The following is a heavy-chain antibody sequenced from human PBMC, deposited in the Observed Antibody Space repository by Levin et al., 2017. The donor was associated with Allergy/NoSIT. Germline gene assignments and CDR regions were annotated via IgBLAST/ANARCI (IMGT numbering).Heavy chain of an antibody. CDR1: GGTFSSYA. V-gene: IGHV1-69*01. J-gene: IGHJ6*02. Sequence: KISCKASGGTFSSYAISWVRQAPGQGLEWMGGIIPIFGTANYAQKFQGRVTITADESTSTAYMELSSLRSEDTAVYYCARELFGDGGDYGMDVWGQGTTVTVSS. CDR3: ARELFGDGGDYGMDV. D-gene: IGHD3-10*02. CDR2: IIPIFGTA.